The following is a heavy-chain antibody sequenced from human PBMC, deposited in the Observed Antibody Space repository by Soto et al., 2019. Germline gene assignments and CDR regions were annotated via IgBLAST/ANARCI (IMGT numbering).Heavy chain of an antibody. Sequence: GGSLRLSCAASGFTFSSYWMSWVRQAPGKGLEWVANIKQDGSEKYYVDFVKGRFTTSNDNPKNSLYLQMNSLRAEDTAVYYCARKAGVVNLYYYYYYMDVWGKGTTVTVSS. CDR3: ARKAGVVNLYYYYYYMDV. CDR1: GFTFSSYW. V-gene: IGHV3-7*01. D-gene: IGHD3-3*01. J-gene: IGHJ6*03. CDR2: IKQDGSEK.